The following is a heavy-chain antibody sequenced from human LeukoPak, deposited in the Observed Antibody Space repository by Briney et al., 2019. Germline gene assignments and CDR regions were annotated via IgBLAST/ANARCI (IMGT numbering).Heavy chain of an antibody. V-gene: IGHV3-53*01. J-gene: IGHJ4*02. CDR2: IYSGGST. CDR3: ARGFPTMWFDY. D-gene: IGHD5-12*01. CDR1: GFTVSSNY. Sequence: GGSLRLSCAASGFTVSSNYMSWVRQAPGKGLEWVSVIYSGGSTYYADSVKGRFTISRDNSKNTLYLQMNSLRAEDTAVYYCARGFPTMWFDYWGQGTLVTVSS.